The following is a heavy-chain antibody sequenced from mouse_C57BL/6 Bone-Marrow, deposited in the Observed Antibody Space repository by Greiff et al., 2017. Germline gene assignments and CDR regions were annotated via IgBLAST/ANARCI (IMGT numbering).Heavy chain of an antibody. CDR2: ISSGGSYT. CDR1: GFTFSSYG. CDR3: ARHAYYGSKGY. D-gene: IGHD1-1*01. Sequence: EVKLMESGGDLVKPGGSLKLSCAASGFTFSSYGMSWVRQTPDKRLEWVATISSGGSYTYYPDSVKGRFTISRDNAKNTLYLQMSSLKSEDTAMYYCARHAYYGSKGYWGQGTTLTVSS. J-gene: IGHJ2*01. V-gene: IGHV5-6*01.